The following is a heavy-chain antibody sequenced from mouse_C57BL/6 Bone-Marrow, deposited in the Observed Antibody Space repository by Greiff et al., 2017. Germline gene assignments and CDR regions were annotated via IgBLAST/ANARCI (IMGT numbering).Heavy chain of an antibody. V-gene: IGHV5-4*03. CDR2: ISDGGSYT. J-gene: IGHJ2*01. CDR1: GFTFSSYA. CDR3: ARVLYYGLDY. D-gene: IGHD1-1*01. Sequence: EVKLMESGGGLVKPGGSLKLSCAASGFTFSSYAMSWVRQTPEKRLEWVATISDGGSYTYYPDNVKGRFTISRDNAKNNLYLQMSHRKSEDTAMYYCARVLYYGLDYWGQGTTLTVSS.